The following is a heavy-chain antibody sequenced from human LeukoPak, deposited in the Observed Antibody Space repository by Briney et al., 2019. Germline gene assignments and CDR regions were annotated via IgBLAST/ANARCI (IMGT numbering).Heavy chain of an antibody. J-gene: IGHJ5*02. D-gene: IGHD2-2*03. V-gene: IGHV1-8*01. CDR3: ARGVGYCSSTSCFYNWFDP. CDR2: MNPNSGNT. Sequence: GASVKVSCKASGCTFTSYDINWVRQATGQGLEWMGWMNPNSGNTGYAQKFQGRVTMTRNTSISTAYMELSSLRSEDTAVYYCARGVGYCSSTSCFYNWFDPWGQGTLVTVSS. CDR1: GCTFTSYD.